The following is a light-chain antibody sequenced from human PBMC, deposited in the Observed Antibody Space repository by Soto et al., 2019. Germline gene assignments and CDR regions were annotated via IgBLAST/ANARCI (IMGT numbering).Light chain of an antibody. CDR3: SSYTSFSTYV. J-gene: IGLJ1*01. CDR1: SSDVGGYNY. Sequence: QSALTQPASVSGSPGQSITISCTGTSSDVGGYNYVCWYQQHPGKAPKLMIYEVSNRPSGVSNRFSGSKSGNTASLIISGLHAEDEADYYSSSYTSFSTYVFGTGTKLTVL. V-gene: IGLV2-14*01. CDR2: EVS.